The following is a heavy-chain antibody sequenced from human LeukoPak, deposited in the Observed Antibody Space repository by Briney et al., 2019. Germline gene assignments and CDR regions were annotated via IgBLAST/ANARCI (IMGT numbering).Heavy chain of an antibody. J-gene: IGHJ4*02. V-gene: IGHV3-7*01. Sequence: GGSLRLSCAASGFTFSSYEMSWVRQAPGKGLEWVANIKQDGSEKYYVDSVKGRFTISRDNAKNSLYLQMNSLRAEDTAVYYCARDNGDYFLDYWGQGTLVTVSS. D-gene: IGHD4-17*01. CDR1: GFTFSSYE. CDR2: IKQDGSEK. CDR3: ARDNGDYFLDY.